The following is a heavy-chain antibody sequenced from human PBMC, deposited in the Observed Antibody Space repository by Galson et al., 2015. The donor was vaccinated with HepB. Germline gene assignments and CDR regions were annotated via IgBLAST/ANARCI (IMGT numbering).Heavy chain of an antibody. CDR3: ARDTSGTNAFDI. CDR2: IYSGGST. D-gene: IGHD1-1*01. CDR1: GFTVSSNY. Sequence: SLRLSCAASGFTVSSNYMSWVRQAPGKGLEWVSVIYSGGSTYYADSVKGRFTISRDNSKNTLYLQMNSLRAEDTAVYYCARDTSGTNAFDIWGQGTMVTVSS. J-gene: IGHJ3*02. V-gene: IGHV3-53*01.